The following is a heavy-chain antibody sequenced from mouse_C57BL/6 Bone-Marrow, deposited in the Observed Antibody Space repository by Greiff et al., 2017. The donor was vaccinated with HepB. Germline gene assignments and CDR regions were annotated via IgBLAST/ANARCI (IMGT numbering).Heavy chain of an antibody. V-gene: IGHV5-4*01. CDR3: ARDHNYGNLDY. Sequence: EVQGVESGGGLVKPGGSLKLSCAASGFTFSSYAMSWVRQTPEKRLEWVATISDGGSYTYYPDNVKGRFTISRDNAKNNLYLQMSHLKSEDTAMYYCARDHNYGNLDYWGQGTTLTVSS. J-gene: IGHJ2*01. CDR1: GFTFSSYA. D-gene: IGHD2-1*01. CDR2: ISDGGSYT.